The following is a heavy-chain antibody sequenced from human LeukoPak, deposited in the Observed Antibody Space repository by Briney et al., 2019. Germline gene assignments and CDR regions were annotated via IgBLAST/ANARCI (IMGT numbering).Heavy chain of an antibody. Sequence: PGGSLRLSCAASGFTFSSYSMNWVRQAPGKGLEWVSYISSSSSTIYYADSVKGRFTISRDNAKNSLYLQMNSLRAEDTAAYYCARGNIVVVTAILSWFDPWGQGTLVTVSS. CDR1: GFTFSSYS. D-gene: IGHD2-21*02. CDR3: ARGNIVVVTAILSWFDP. V-gene: IGHV3-48*01. J-gene: IGHJ5*02. CDR2: ISSSSSTI.